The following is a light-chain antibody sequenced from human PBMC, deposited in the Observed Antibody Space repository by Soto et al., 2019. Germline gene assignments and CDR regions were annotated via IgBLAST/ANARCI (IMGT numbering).Light chain of an antibody. Sequence: QSALTQPPSASGSPGQSVTISCTGTSSDVGGYNYVSWYQQHPGKAPELIMYEVNKRPSGVPNRFSGSKSGNTASLIVSGLQAEDEADYYCSSYAGSNDYVFGTGTKLTVL. J-gene: IGLJ1*01. V-gene: IGLV2-8*01. CDR2: EVN. CDR1: SSDVGGYNY. CDR3: SSYAGSNDYV.